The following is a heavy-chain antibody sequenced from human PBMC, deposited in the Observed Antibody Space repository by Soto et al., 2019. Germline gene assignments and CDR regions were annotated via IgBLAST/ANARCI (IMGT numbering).Heavy chain of an antibody. CDR3: AKTPREYRYGMDV. D-gene: IGHD2-2*02. Sequence: QVQLVESGGGVVQPGRSLRLSCAASGFTFSSYGMHWVRQAPGKGLEWVAVISYDGSNKYYADSVKGRFTISRDNSKNTLYLQMNSLRAEGTAVYYCAKTPREYRYGMDVWGQGTTVTVSS. V-gene: IGHV3-30*18. CDR2: ISYDGSNK. CDR1: GFTFSSYG. J-gene: IGHJ6*02.